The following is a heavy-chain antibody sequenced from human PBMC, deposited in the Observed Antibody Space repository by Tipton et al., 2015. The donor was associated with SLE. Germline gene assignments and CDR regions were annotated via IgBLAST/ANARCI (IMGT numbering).Heavy chain of an antibody. CDR3: AIIPAAGVNFDY. J-gene: IGHJ4*02. D-gene: IGHD6-13*01. Sequence: QLVQSGAEVKKPGSSVKVSCKASGGTFSSYTISWVRQAPGQGLEWMGRIIPILGIANYAQKFQGRVTITADKSTSTAYMELSSLRSEDTAVYYCAIIPAAGVNFDYWGQGTLVTVSS. CDR1: GGTFSSYT. CDR2: IIPILGIA. V-gene: IGHV1-69*09.